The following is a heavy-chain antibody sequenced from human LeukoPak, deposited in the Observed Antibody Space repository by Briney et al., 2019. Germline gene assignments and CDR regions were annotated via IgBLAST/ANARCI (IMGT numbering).Heavy chain of an antibody. V-gene: IGHV1-18*01. D-gene: IGHD6-13*01. CDR2: ISAYNGNT. CDR1: GYTFTSYG. CDR3: ARSDLYSSSWYAGFDY. J-gene: IGHJ4*02. Sequence: ASVKVSCKASGYTFTSYGISWVRQAPGQGLEWMGWISAYNGNTNYAQKLQGRVTMTTDTSTSTAYMELRSLRSDDTAVYYCARSDLYSSSWYAGFDYWGQGTLVTVSS.